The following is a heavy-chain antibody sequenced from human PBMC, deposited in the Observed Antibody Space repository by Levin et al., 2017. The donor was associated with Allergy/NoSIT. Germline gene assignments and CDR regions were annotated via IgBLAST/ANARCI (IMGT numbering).Heavy chain of an antibody. V-gene: IGHV3-23*01. CDR2: ISGSDGST. CDR3: AKSEILTGSTGRVDF. J-gene: IGHJ4*02. D-gene: IGHD3-9*01. CDR1: GFSFASYA. Sequence: PGGSLRLSCAASGFSFASYAMNWVRQAPGKGLEWVSVISGSDGSTYYADSVKGRFTIARDNSKNTLYLQMNSLRPEDTAIYYCAKSEILTGSTGRVDFWGQGTLVTVSS.